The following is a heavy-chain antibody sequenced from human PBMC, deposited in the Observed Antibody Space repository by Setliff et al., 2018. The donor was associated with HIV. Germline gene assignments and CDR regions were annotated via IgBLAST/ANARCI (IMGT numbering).Heavy chain of an antibody. CDR3: ARGRYYREISDSLLDF. D-gene: IGHD3-16*01. CDR2: IYNNGST. J-gene: IGHJ4*02. CDR1: GGSIRSDGYY. V-gene: IGHV4-31*03. Sequence: PSETLSLTCSVSGGSIRSDGYYWNWIRQHPEKGLEWIGYIYNNGSTYYNPSLESRLMMSIDPSKNQFSLNLRSVTVADTAVYYCARGRYYREISDSLLDFWGQGTLVTVSS.